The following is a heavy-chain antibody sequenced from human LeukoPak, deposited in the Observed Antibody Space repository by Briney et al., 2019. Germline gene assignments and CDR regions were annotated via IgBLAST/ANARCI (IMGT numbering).Heavy chain of an antibody. CDR1: GGSSSGYY. CDR3: ARRRITMIVVATKGGYFDY. J-gene: IGHJ4*02. CDR2: INHSGST. D-gene: IGHD3-22*01. V-gene: IGHV4-34*01. Sequence: PSETLSLTCAVYGGSSSGYYWSWIRQPPGKGLEWIGEINHSGSTNCNPSLKSRVTISVDTSKNQFSLKLSSVTAADTAVYYCARRRITMIVVATKGGYFDYWGQGTLVTVSS.